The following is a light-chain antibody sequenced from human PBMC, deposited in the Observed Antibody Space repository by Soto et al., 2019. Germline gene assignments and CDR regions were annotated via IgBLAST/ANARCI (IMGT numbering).Light chain of an antibody. Sequence: QSALTQPPSTSGTPGQRVTISCSGSSSNIGSNNINWYQQLPGTAPKLLIYETNQRPSGVPDRFSGSKSGTSASLAISGLQSEDEADYYCAAWDDSLNGVVFGGGTKLTVL. CDR1: SSNIGSNN. CDR3: AAWDDSLNGVV. CDR2: ETN. V-gene: IGLV1-44*01. J-gene: IGLJ2*01.